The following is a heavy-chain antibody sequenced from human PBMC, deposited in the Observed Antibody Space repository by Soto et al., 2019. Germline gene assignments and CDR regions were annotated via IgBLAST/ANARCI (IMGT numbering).Heavy chain of an antibody. CDR3: AGEVVATIRGYLYNWFDP. V-gene: IGHV1-3*01. Sequence: QVQLVQPGAEVKKPGASVKVSCKASGYTFTSYAMHWVRQAPGQRLEWMGWINAGNGNTKYSQKLQGRVTITRDTPASTAYMELSSLSYEDTAVYYCAGEVVATIRGYLYNWFDPWGQGTLVTVSS. CDR2: INAGNGNT. D-gene: IGHD5-12*01. J-gene: IGHJ5*02. CDR1: GYTFTSYA.